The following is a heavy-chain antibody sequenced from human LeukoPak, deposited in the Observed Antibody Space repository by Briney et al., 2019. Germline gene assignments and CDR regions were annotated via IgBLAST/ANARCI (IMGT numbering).Heavy chain of an antibody. CDR1: GFTFTAYS. CDR2: TKRDGSDK. Sequence: TGGSLRLSCAASGFTFTAYSMTWVRQAPGKGLEWVANTKRDGSDKYYVDSVKGRFTISRDNAKNSLYLEMISLRVEDTAVYYCTRDPYDRGGYGAFDLWGLGTKITVSS. V-gene: IGHV3-7*01. CDR3: TRDPYDRGGYGAFDL. J-gene: IGHJ3*01. D-gene: IGHD3-22*01.